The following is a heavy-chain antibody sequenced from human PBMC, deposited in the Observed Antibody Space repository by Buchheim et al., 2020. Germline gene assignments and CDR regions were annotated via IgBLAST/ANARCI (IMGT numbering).Heavy chain of an antibody. Sequence: QLQLQESGSGLVKPSQTLSLTCAVSGGSISSGGYSWSWIRQPPGKGLVWIGYIYHSGSTYSNPSLKSRVTISVDRSNNQFSLKMGSVTAADTAVYYCARAPGYYGSGNWFDPWGQGTL. CDR3: ARAPGYYGSGNWFDP. V-gene: IGHV4-30-2*01. J-gene: IGHJ5*02. CDR2: IYHSGST. D-gene: IGHD3-10*01. CDR1: GGSISSGGYS.